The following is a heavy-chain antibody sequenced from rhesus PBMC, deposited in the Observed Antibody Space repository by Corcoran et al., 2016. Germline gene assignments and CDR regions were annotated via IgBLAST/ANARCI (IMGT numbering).Heavy chain of an antibody. Sequence: QVQLQESGPGLVKPSETLSLTCAVSGYSISSGYGWSWVRQPPGKGLEWIGYIGGSSGSTNYNPSLKSRVTISKATSKNHFSLKLRSVTASDTAVYYCARSWGYHFDYWGQVVLVTVSS. J-gene: IGHJ4*01. D-gene: IGHD5-42*01. V-gene: IGHV4-127*01. CDR3: ARSWGYHFDY. CDR1: GYSISSGYG. CDR2: IGGSSGST.